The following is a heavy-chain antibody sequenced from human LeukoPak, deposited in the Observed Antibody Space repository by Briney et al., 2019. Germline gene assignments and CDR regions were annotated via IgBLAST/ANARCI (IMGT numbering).Heavy chain of an antibody. J-gene: IGHJ6*03. V-gene: IGHV3-23*01. Sequence: GGSLRLSCAASGFTFSSYAMSWVRQAPGKGLEWVSAISGSGGSTYYADSVKGRFTISRDNSKNTLYLQMNSLRAEDTAVYYCAKDEIVVPAAILYYYYYMDVWGKGTTVTVSS. CDR2: ISGSGGST. D-gene: IGHD2-2*01. CDR3: AKDEIVVPAAILYYYYYMDV. CDR1: GFTFSSYA.